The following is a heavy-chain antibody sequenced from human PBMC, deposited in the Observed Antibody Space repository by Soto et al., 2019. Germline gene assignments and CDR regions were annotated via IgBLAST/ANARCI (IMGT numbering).Heavy chain of an antibody. V-gene: IGHV4-34*01. Sequence: TSETLSLTCAVYGGSFSGYYWSWIRQPPGKGLEWIGEINHSGSTNYNPSLKGRVTISVDTSTNQFSLKLSSVTSADTAVYYCASADFLSCYPYYFDYWGQGTLVTVSS. CDR1: GGSFSGYY. CDR3: ASADFLSCYPYYFDY. D-gene: IGHD3-3*01. J-gene: IGHJ4*02. CDR2: INHSGST.